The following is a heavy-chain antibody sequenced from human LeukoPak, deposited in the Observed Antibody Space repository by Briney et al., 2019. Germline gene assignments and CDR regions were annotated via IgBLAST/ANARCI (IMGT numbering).Heavy chain of an antibody. CDR2: INHSGST. CDR3: ARAGHSSGWYLGY. J-gene: IGHJ4*02. D-gene: IGHD6-19*01. V-gene: IGHV4-34*01. Sequence: SETLSLTCAVYGGSFSGYYWSWIRQPPGKGLEWIGEINHSGSTNYNPSLKSRVTISVDTSKNQSSLKLSSVTAADTAVYYCARAGHSSGWYLGYWGQGTLVTVSS. CDR1: GGSFSGYY.